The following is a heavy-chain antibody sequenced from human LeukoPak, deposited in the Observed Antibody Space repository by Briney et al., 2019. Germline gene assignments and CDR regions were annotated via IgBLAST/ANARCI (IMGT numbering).Heavy chain of an antibody. CDR1: GYTFTGYY. Sequence: ASVKVSCKASGYTFTGYYMHWVRQAPGQGLEWMGWINPNSGGTNYAQKFQGRVTMTRDTSISTAYMELSRLRSDDTAVYDCARDYDFWSGYPKYYSDYWGQGTLVTVSS. J-gene: IGHJ4*02. CDR3: ARDYDFWSGYPKYYSDY. CDR2: INPNSGGT. V-gene: IGHV1-2*02. D-gene: IGHD3-3*01.